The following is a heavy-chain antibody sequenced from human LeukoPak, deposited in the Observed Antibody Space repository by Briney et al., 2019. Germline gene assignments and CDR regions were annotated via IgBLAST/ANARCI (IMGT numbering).Heavy chain of an antibody. CDR1: GGSINSHY. Sequence: SETLSLTCTVSGGSINSHYGSWIRQPPGEGLEWFGYIYYRGSTNYNPSLKSRVTISVDTSKNQFSLKLSSVTPADTAVYYCARSAAGRRTYSYYFDYWGQGALVTVSS. J-gene: IGHJ4*02. V-gene: IGHV4-59*11. CDR3: ARSAAGRRTYSYYFDY. D-gene: IGHD6-6*01. CDR2: IYYRGST.